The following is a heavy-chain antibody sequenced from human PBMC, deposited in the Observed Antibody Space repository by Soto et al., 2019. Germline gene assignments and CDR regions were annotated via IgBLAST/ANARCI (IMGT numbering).Heavy chain of an antibody. V-gene: IGHV1-69*13. CDR3: ARGVALMVYVNWFDP. CDR1: GGTFSSYA. CDR2: IIPIFGTA. J-gene: IGHJ5*02. Sequence: SVKVSCKASGGTFSSYAISWVRQAPGQGLEWMGGIIPIFGTANYAQKFQGRVTITADESTSTAYMELSSLRSEDTAVYYCARGVALMVYVNWFDPWGQGTLVTVSS. D-gene: IGHD2-8*01.